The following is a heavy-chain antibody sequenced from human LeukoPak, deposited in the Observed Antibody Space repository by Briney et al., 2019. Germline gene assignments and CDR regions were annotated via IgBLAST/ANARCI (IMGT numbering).Heavy chain of an antibody. CDR2: ISSNGGSS. V-gene: IGHV3-64*04. CDR1: GFTFSAYA. Sequence: PGGSLRLSCSASGFTFSAYAMYWVRQAPGKGLEYVSGISSNGGSSFYADSVKGRFTISRDNSKNTVYLQMNSLRAEDTALYYCAKDIQGANWGQGTLVTVSS. CDR3: AKDIQGAN. J-gene: IGHJ4*02. D-gene: IGHD5-18*01.